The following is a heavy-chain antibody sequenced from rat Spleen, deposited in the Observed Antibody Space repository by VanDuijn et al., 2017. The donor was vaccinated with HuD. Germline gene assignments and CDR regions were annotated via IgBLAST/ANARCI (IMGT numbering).Heavy chain of an antibody. CDR2: ISSGGSP. CDR3: ARPDTD. V-gene: IGHV2-6*01. CDR1: GFSLTNFH. Sequence: QVQLKESGPGLVQPSQTLSLTCTVSGFSLTNFHVTWVRQPPGKGLEWIAAISSGGSPYYNSALKSRLSISRDTSKSQVFLKMNNLQTEDTAMYFCARPDTDWGQGVMVTVSS. J-gene: IGHJ2*01. D-gene: IGHD2-1*01.